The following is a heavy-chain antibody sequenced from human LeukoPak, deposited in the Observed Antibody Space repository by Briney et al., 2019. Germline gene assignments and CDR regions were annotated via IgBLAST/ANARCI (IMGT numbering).Heavy chain of an antibody. V-gene: IGHV4-34*01. CDR1: GGSFSGYY. J-gene: IGHJ6*02. D-gene: IGHD1-26*01. CDR3: ARAPIVGATLYYYYGMDV. Sequence: SETLSLTCAVYGGSFSGYYWSWIRQPPGKGLEWIGEINHSGGTNYNPSLKSRVTISVDTSKNQFSLKLSSVTAADTAVYYCARAPIVGATLYYYYGMDVWGQGTTVTVSS. CDR2: INHSGGT.